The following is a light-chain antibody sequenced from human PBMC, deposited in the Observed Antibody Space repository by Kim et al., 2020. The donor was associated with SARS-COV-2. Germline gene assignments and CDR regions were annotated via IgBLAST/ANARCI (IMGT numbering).Light chain of an antibody. CDR1: QTMSNN. Sequence: DIQLTQSPSTLSASVGDRVTITCRASQTMSNNLNWYQQKPGKAPKLLIYAGSNLQSGVTSRFSGSGSGADFTLTITSLQREDFATYYCQQSYSLPYTCGQGTKLEI. CDR2: AGS. CDR3: QQSYSLPYT. V-gene: IGKV1-39*01. J-gene: IGKJ2*01.